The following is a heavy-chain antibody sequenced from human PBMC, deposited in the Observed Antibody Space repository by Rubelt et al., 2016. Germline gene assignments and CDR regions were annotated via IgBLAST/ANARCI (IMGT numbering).Heavy chain of an antibody. Sequence: QVQLQQWGAGLLKPSETLSLTCAVCGGSFSGYYWSWIRQPPGKGLEWIGEINHSGSTNYNPSLTSRVTISVDTSKNQFSRKLSSVTAADTAVYYCASVQVVPAAIGDDAFDIWGQGTMVTVSS. D-gene: IGHD2-2*01. CDR3: ASVQVVPAAIGDDAFDI. J-gene: IGHJ3*02. CDR2: INHSGST. CDR1: GGSFSGYY. V-gene: IGHV4-34*01.